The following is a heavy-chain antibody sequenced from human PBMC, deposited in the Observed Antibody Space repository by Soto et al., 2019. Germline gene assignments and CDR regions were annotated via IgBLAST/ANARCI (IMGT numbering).Heavy chain of an antibody. CDR1: GFTFSSYA. J-gene: IGHJ6*02. D-gene: IGHD3-3*01. Sequence: VGSLRLSCAASGFTFSSYAMSWVRQAPGKGLEWVSAISGSGGSTYYADSVKGRFTISRDNSKNTLYLQMNSLRAEDTAVYYCATGKRTTKYYDFWSGLYYYGMDVWGQGTTVTVSS. CDR2: ISGSGGST. V-gene: IGHV3-23*01. CDR3: ATGKRTTKYYDFWSGLYYYGMDV.